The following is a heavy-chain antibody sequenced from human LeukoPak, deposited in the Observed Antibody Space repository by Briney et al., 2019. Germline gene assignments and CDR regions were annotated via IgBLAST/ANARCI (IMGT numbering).Heavy chain of an antibody. J-gene: IGHJ6*02. CDR2: IYYSGST. V-gene: IGHV4-31*03. Sequence: PSETLSLTCTVSGYSISSGGYYWSWIRQHPGKGLEWIGYIYYSGSTYYNPSLKSRVTISVDTSKNQFSLKLSSVTAADTAVYYCAREMVAAHQVYYYYGMDVWGQGTTVTVSS. CDR1: GYSISSGGYY. D-gene: IGHD2-15*01. CDR3: AREMVAAHQVYYYYGMDV.